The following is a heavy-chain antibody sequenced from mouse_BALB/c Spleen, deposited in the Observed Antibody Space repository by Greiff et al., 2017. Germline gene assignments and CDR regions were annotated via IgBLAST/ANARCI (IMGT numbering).Heavy chain of an antibody. Sequence: EVMLVESGGGLVKPGGSLKLSCAASGFAFSSYDMSWVRQTPEKRLEWVAYISSGGGSTYYPDTVKGRFTISRDNAKNTLYLQMSSLKSEDTAMYYCASLLRLAYWGQGTLVTVSA. D-gene: IGHD1-2*01. CDR3: ASLLRLAY. V-gene: IGHV5-12-1*01. CDR2: ISSGGGST. CDR1: GFAFSSYD. J-gene: IGHJ3*01.